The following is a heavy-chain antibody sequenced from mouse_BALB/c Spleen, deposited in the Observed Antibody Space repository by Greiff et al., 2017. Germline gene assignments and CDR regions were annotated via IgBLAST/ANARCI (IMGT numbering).Heavy chain of an antibody. D-gene: IGHD2-4*01. V-gene: IGHV5-9-4*01. CDR2: ISSGGSYT. Sequence: EVKLMESGGGLVKPGGSLKLSCAASGFTFSSYAMSWVRQSPEKRLEWVAEISSGGSYTYYPDTVTGRFTISRDNAKNTLYLEMSSLRSEDTAMYYCARVHYDYLYAMDYWGQGTSVTVSS. J-gene: IGHJ4*01. CDR1: GFTFSSYA. CDR3: ARVHYDYLYAMDY.